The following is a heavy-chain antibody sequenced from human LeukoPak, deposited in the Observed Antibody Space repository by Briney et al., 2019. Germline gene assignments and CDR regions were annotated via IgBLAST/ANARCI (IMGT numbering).Heavy chain of an antibody. CDR2: INHSGST. J-gene: IGHJ4*02. CDR3: ARAGYSSGWYLGGFDY. Sequence: PSETLSLTCAVYGGSFSGYCWSWIRQPPGKGLEWIGEINHSGSTNYNPSLKSRVTISVDKSKNQFSLKLSSVTAADTAVYYCARAGYSSGWYLGGFDYWGQGTLVTVSS. D-gene: IGHD6-19*01. CDR1: GGSFSGYC. V-gene: IGHV4-34*01.